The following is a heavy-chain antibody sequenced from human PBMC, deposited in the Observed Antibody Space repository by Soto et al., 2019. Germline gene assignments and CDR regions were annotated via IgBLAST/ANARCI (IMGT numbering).Heavy chain of an antibody. J-gene: IGHJ4*02. D-gene: IGHD5-18*01. CDR1: DGSISRYY. V-gene: IGHV4-59*12. CDR3: ARGGRNPNGYGSDY. CDR2: IHYSGSS. Sequence: PSETLSLTCTVSDGSISRYYWSWIRQPPGKGLEWIGYIHYSGSSNYNPSLKSRVTISVDTPKNQFSLKLTSMTAADTAVYTCARGGRNPNGYGSDYCGQGTLVTVTS.